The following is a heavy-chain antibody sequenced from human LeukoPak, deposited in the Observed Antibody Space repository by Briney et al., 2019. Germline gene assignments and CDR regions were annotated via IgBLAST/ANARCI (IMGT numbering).Heavy chain of an antibody. V-gene: IGHV3-49*04. D-gene: IGHD3-22*01. J-gene: IGHJ4*02. Sequence: GGSLRLSCTASGFTFGDYAMNWVRQAPGKGLEWVGFIRSNAYGGTTEYAASVKGRFTISRDDSKSIAYLQMNSLKTEDTAVYYCSSLNTYYYDTSGYSYWGQGTLVTVSS. CDR2: IRSNAYGGTT. CDR3: SSLNTYYYDTSGYSY. CDR1: GFTFGDYA.